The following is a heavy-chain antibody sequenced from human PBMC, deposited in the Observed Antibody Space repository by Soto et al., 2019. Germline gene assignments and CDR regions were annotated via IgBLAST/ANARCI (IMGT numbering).Heavy chain of an antibody. CDR3: ARRCGEGRVDY. CDR2: IYHSGNT. D-gene: IGHD2-21*01. V-gene: IGHV4-4*02. CDR1: DGSISSSKW. J-gene: IGHJ4*02. Sequence: VQLQESGPGLVKPSGTLSLTCAVSDGSISSSKWWSWVRKTPGKGLEWIGEIYHSGNTNYNPSLKSRVTMAVDKSRNQFSLKLSSVTAADTAVYYCARRCGEGRVDYWGQGTLVTVSS.